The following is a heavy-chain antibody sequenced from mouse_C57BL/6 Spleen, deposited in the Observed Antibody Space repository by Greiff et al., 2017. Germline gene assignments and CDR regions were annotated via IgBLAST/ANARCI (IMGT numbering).Heavy chain of an antibody. V-gene: IGHV14-2*01. CDR3: ASGSQLGPWYAY. CDR1: GFNFKGYY. Sequence: VQLQESGAELVKPGASVKLSCTASGFNFKGYYMHWVKQRPEQGLEWIGRIDPEDGDTNYAQKFKGKATITADTSSNTAYLQLSSLTSEDAAVYYRASGSQLGPWYAYWGKGTLVTVSA. CDR2: IDPEDGDT. J-gene: IGHJ3*01. D-gene: IGHD4-1*02.